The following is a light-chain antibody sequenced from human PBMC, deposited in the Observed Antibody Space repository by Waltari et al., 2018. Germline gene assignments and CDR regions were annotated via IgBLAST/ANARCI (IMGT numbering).Light chain of an antibody. J-gene: IGLJ1*01. CDR3: CAFAVGDTYV. CDR1: SSDVGYSDS. Sequence: QSALSQPASVSASFGQSITISCTGTSSDVGYSDSVSWYQHHPAKAPKFIIYDVSKRPSGVPNRFSGSKYGKRASLTISGLQPDDEAVYYCCAFAVGDTYVFGSGTNVTV. V-gene: IGLV2-23*02. CDR2: DVS.